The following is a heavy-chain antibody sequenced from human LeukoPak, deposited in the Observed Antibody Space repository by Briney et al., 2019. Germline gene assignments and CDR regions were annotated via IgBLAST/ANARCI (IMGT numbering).Heavy chain of an antibody. CDR1: GFTFSSYA. V-gene: IGHV3-23*01. Sequence: GGSLRLSCAASGFTFSSYAMSWVRQAPGKGLEWVSAISGSGSSTYYADSVKGRFTISRDNSKNTLYLQMNSLRAEDTAVYYCAKDRPAKDIVVVPAAIFMGVHDYWGQGTLVTVSS. CDR2: ISGSGSST. CDR3: AKDRPAKDIVVVPAAIFMGVHDY. D-gene: IGHD2-2*02. J-gene: IGHJ4*02.